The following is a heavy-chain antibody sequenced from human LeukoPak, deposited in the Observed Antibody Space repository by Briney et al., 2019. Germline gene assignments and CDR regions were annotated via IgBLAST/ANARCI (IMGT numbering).Heavy chain of an antibody. CDR1: GYTFTSYG. CDR3: ARDHPYSSSWYELHYYYGMDV. CDR2: ISAYNGNT. J-gene: IGHJ6*02. D-gene: IGHD6-13*01. V-gene: IGHV1-18*01. Sequence: ASVKVSCKASGYTFTSYGISWVRQAPGQGLEWMEWISAYNGNTNYAQKLQGRVTMTTDTSTSTAYMELRSLRSDDTAVYYCARDHPYSSSWYELHYYYGMDVWGQGTTVTVSS.